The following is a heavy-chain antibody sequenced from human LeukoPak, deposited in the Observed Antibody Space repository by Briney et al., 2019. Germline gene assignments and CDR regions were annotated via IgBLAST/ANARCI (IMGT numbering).Heavy chain of an antibody. CDR1: GGSLSSSNNY. Sequence: SETLSLTCTVSGGSLSSSNNYWGWTRQPPGKGLEWFGSMSYIGATSYNPSLRSRVTISVDTSKNQFSLKLSSVTAADTAVYYCARDPSLYCSSTSCYIGGMDVWGQGTTVTVSS. V-gene: IGHV4-39*07. CDR3: ARDPSLYCSSTSCYIGGMDV. CDR2: MSYIGAT. D-gene: IGHD2-2*02. J-gene: IGHJ6*02.